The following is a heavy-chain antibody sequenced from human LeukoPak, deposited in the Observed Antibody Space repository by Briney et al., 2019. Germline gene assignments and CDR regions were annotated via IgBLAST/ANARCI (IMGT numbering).Heavy chain of an antibody. D-gene: IGHD3-22*01. J-gene: IGHJ4*02. CDR2: MNPNSGNT. CDR1: GYTFTSYG. V-gene: IGHV1-8*02. CDR3: ARGRFFFYDSSGYEDY. Sequence: ASVKVSCKASGYTFTSYGINWVRQATGQGLEWMGWMNPNSGNTGYAQKFQGRVTMTRNTSISTAYMELSSLRSEDTAVYYCARGRFFFYDSSGYEDYWGQGTLVTVSS.